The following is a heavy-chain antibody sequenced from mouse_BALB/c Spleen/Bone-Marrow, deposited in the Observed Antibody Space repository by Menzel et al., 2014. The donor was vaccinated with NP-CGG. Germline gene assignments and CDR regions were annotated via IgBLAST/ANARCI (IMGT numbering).Heavy chain of an antibody. CDR3: TRREGAYYGNYVGCCDY. CDR2: IYPGSGRT. CDR1: GYTFTSYW. J-gene: IGHJ2*01. D-gene: IGHD2-10*01. Sequence: LQQSGSELVRPGASVKLSCKASGYTFTSYWMHWVRQRHGQGLEWIGNIYPGSGRTXYDEKFKNKVSLTVDTSSSTAYMHLSILTSEDSAVYYCTRREGAYYGNYVGCCDYWGQGTTLTVSS. V-gene: IGHV1S22*01.